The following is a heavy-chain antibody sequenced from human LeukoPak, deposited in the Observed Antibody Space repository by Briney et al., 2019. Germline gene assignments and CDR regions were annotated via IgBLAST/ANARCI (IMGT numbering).Heavy chain of an antibody. Sequence: GGSLRLSCAASGFTFSTYSMNWVRQAPGKGLEWVSSISSGGGYIYYADSVKGRFTISRDNSKNTLYLQMNSLRPEDTSVYYCAEDQKLQPFHYWGQGTLVTVSS. CDR2: ISSGGGYI. J-gene: IGHJ4*02. CDR1: GFTFSTYS. CDR3: AEDQKLQPFHY. D-gene: IGHD1-1*01. V-gene: IGHV3-21*01.